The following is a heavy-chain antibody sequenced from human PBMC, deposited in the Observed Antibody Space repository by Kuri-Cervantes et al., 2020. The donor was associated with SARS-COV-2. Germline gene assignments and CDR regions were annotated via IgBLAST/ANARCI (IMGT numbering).Heavy chain of an antibody. D-gene: IGHD1-26*01. V-gene: IGHV3-64*01. Sequence: GGSLRLSCAASGFTFSRNAMHWVRQAPGKGLEYVSSISDNGGSTYYANSVKGRFTIARDNSKNTLYLQMNSLRAEDTAVYYCARAFGGSYFNWFDPWGQGNLVNVSS. CDR3: ARAFGGSYFNWFDP. CDR2: ISDNGGST. J-gene: IGHJ5*02. CDR1: GFTFSRNA.